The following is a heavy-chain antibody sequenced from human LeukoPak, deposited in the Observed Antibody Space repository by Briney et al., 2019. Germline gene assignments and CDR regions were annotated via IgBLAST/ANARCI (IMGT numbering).Heavy chain of an antibody. CDR2: IGGGGGNT. J-gene: IGHJ4*02. CDR1: GFTFNNYA. Sequence: GGSLRLSCAASGFTFNNYAMSWVRQAPGKGLEWVSAIGGGGGNTYYAESVKGRFTISRDSSKNTLYLQMNSLRAEDTAVYYCAKDPRYELLPVAGGYFDYWGQGTLVTVSS. V-gene: IGHV3-23*01. CDR3: AKDPRYELLPVAGGYFDY. D-gene: IGHD6-19*01.